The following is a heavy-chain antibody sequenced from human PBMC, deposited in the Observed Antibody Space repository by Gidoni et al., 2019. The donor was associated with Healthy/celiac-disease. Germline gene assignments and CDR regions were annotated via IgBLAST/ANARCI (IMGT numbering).Heavy chain of an antibody. Sequence: QVQLVQSGAEVKKPGASVKVSCKVSGYTLTELSMHWVRQAPGKGLEWMGGFVPEDGEPIYAQTFQGRVTMTEDTSPDPAYMELSSLSSEDTAVYYCATKGVLGGYCSGGSCFGYYYWGQGTLVTVSS. CDR1: GYTLTELS. CDR3: ATKGVLGGYCSGGSCFGYYY. V-gene: IGHV1-24*01. J-gene: IGHJ4*02. CDR2: FVPEDGEP. D-gene: IGHD2-15*01.